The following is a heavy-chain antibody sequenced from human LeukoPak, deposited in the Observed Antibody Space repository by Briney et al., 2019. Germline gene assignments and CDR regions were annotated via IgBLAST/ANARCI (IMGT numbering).Heavy chain of an antibody. J-gene: IGHJ4*02. CDR2: ISSSSSNI. CDR1: GFTFRSYS. Sequence: GGSLRLSCAASGFTFRSYSMNWVRQAPGKGLEWVSYISSSSSNIYYADSVKGRFTISRDNAKNSLYLQMNSLRAEDTAVYYCARLSRATPDYWGQGTLVTVSS. CDR3: ARLSRATPDY. V-gene: IGHV3-48*01.